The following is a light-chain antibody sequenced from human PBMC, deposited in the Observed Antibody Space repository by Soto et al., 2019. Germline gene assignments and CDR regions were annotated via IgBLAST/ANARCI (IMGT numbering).Light chain of an antibody. CDR3: SSYTQSSTLV. Sequence: QSVLTQPASVSGAPGQSITISCTGTSNDVGGYKYVSWYQQRPGTAPKLIMFEVNDRPSGVSDRFSGSRSANTASLTISGLQAQDEADYYCSSYTQSSTLVFGGGTKLTVL. V-gene: IGLV2-14*03. J-gene: IGLJ3*02. CDR2: EVN. CDR1: SNDVGGYKY.